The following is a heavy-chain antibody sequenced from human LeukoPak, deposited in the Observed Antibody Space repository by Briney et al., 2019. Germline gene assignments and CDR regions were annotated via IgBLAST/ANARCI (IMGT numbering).Heavy chain of an antibody. CDR3: ARLAGYGSSGDQA. J-gene: IGHJ5*02. CDR2: IYPGDSDT. V-gene: IGHV5-51*01. CDR1: GYSFTSYW. D-gene: IGHD3-22*01. Sequence: GESVKISCKGSGYSFTSYWIGWVRQMPGKGLEWKGIIYPGDSDTSYSPSLQSHDTISADTSISTDYVQWSSLKASDTAMYYCARLAGYGSSGDQAWGQGTLVTVSS.